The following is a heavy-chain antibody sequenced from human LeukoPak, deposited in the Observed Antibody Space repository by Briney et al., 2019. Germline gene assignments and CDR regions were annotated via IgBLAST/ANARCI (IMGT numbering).Heavy chain of an antibody. CDR1: GGSFSSYA. CDR3: ARGWLAETTVVTPYNY. CDR2: IIPIFGTA. D-gene: IGHD4-23*01. V-gene: IGHV1-69*13. J-gene: IGHJ4*02. Sequence: SVKVSCKASGGSFSSYAINWVRQAPGQGLEWMGGIIPIFGTANYAQKFQDRVTITAVESMSTVYMELSSLRSEDTAVYYCARGWLAETTVVTPYNYWGQGTLDTVSS.